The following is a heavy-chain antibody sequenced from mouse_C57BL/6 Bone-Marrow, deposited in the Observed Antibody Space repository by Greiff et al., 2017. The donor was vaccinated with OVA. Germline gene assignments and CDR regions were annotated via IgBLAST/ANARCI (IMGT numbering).Heavy chain of an antibody. CDR3: APFTTVVASNWYFDV. V-gene: IGHV1-64*01. Sequence: QVQLQQPGAELVKPGASVKLSCKASGYTFTSYWMHWVKQRPGQGLEWIGMIHPNSGSTNYNEKFKSKATLTVDKSSSTAYMQLSSLTSEDSAVYYCAPFTTVVASNWYFDVWGTGTTVTVSS. J-gene: IGHJ1*03. CDR1: GYTFTSYW. D-gene: IGHD1-1*01. CDR2: IHPNSGST.